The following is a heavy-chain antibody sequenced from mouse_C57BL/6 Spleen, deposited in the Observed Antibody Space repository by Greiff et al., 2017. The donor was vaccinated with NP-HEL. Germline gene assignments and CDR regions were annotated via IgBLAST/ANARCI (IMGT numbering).Heavy chain of an antibody. CDR3: AREVKNYYGSSSTGTSYFDY. Sequence: EVKLQQSGPELVKPGASVKIPCKASGYTFTDYNMDWVKQSHGKSLEWIGDINPNNGGTIYNQKFKGKATLTVAKSSSTAYMELRSLTSEDTAVYYWAREVKNYYGSSSTGTSYFDYWGQGTTLTVSS. D-gene: IGHD1-1*01. CDR1: GYTFTDYN. J-gene: IGHJ2*01. V-gene: IGHV1-18*01. CDR2: INPNNGGT.